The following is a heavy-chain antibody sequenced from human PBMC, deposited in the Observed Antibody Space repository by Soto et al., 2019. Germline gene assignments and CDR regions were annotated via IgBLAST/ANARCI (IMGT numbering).Heavy chain of an antibody. CDR3: AKTPRQWLVYFDY. CDR2: ISGSGDST. Sequence: GGSLRLSCAASGFTFSSYAMSWVRQAPGKGLEWVSVISGSGDSTYYADSVKGRFTISRDNSKDTLHLQMNSLRAEDTAVYYCAKTPRQWLVYFDYWGQGALVTVSS. D-gene: IGHD6-19*01. V-gene: IGHV3-23*01. CDR1: GFTFSSYA. J-gene: IGHJ4*02.